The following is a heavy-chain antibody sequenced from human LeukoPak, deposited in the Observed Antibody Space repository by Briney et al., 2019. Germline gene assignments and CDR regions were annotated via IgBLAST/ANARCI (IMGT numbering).Heavy chain of an antibody. Sequence: GRSLRLSCAASGFSFSNFGTHWVRQAPGKGLEWVAVISHDGSLKYYLDSVKGRFTISRDNSKNTLYLQMDSLRVEDTAVYYCAKKNSYGSGAGDPLDVWGHGTLVTVSS. CDR1: GFSFSNFG. J-gene: IGHJ3*01. V-gene: IGHV3-30*18. CDR2: ISHDGSLK. D-gene: IGHD3-10*01. CDR3: AKKNSYGSGAGDPLDV.